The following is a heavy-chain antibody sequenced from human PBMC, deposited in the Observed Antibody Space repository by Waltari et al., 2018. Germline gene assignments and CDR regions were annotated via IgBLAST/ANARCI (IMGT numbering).Heavy chain of an antibody. CDR1: GDSISSGSYW. V-gene: IGHV4-31*01. CDR3: ARVGGIRGYAPVGAFDI. D-gene: IGHD2-2*01. J-gene: IGHJ3*02. Sequence: QVQLQESGSGLVKPSQTLSLTCSVSGDSISSGSYWWIWLRRYPGKGLEWIGYVYKSGSTYSNPALKSLVIISVDMSENQFSRRLNSVTAADTAVYYCARVGGIRGYAPVGAFDIWGQGKMVTVSS. CDR2: VYKSGST.